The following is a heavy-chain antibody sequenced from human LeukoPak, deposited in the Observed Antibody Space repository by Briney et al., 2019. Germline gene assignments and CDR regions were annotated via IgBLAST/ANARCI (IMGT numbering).Heavy chain of an antibody. J-gene: IGHJ4*02. Sequence: GGSLRLSCAASGFTFSSYGMHWVRQAPGKGLEWVAFIRYDGSNKYYADPVKGRFTISRDNSKNTLYLQMNSLRAEDTAVYYCAKDPYGSGSYRTYYFDYWGQGTLVTVSS. CDR1: GFTFSSYG. D-gene: IGHD3-10*01. V-gene: IGHV3-30*02. CDR2: IRYDGSNK. CDR3: AKDPYGSGSYRTYYFDY.